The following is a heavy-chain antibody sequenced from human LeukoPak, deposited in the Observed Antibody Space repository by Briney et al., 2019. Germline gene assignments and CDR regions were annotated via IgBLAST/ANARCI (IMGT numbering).Heavy chain of an antibody. CDR3: ARGWCPHCHGIGD. Sequence: QPGGSLRLSCTVSAFTLSSYWMTWVRQAPGKGLEWVTNIQQDGPDKYYMDSGRGRFTISRDNTKNQLFLQMDSQRDEDTAVYFCARGWCPHCHGIGDWGKGTPVTVSS. CDR2: IQQDGPDK. V-gene: IGHV3-7*03. CDR1: AFTLSSYW. D-gene: IGHD2-8*02. J-gene: IGHJ6*04.